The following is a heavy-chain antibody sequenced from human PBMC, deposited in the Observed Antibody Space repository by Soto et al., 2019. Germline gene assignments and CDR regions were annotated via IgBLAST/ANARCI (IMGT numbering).Heavy chain of an antibody. V-gene: IGHV1-69*13. CDR3: ARWIAARPMYYFDY. CDR2: IIPIFGTA. J-gene: IGHJ4*02. D-gene: IGHD6-6*01. CDR1: GGTFSSYA. Sequence: SVKVSFKASGGTFSSYAISWVRQAPGQGLEWMGGIIPIFGTANYAQKFQGRVTITADESTSTAYMELSSLRSEDTAVYYCARWIAARPMYYFDYWGQGTLVTVSS.